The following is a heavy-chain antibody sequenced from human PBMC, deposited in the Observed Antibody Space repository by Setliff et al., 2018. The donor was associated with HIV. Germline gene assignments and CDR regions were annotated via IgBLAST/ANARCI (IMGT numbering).Heavy chain of an antibody. V-gene: IGHV3-15*01. CDR2: IKRKTDGGTT. J-gene: IGHJ4*02. CDR3: TTGLDN. CDR1: GGSISSSNW. Sequence: ETLSLTCAVSGGSISSSNWWSWVRQAPGKGLEWVGRIKRKTDGGTTDYAAPVKGRFTISRDDSENTLYLQMNSLKSEDTAVYYCTTGLDNWGRGTLVTVSS.